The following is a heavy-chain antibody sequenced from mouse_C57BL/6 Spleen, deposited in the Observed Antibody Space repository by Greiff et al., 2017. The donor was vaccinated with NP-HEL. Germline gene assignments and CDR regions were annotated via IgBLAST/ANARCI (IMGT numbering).Heavy chain of an antibody. V-gene: IGHV1-69*01. CDR3: ERIHDDDDGYFDY. CDR1: GYTFTSYW. D-gene: IGHD2-4*01. J-gene: IGHJ2*01. CDR2: IDPSDSYT. Sequence: QVQLQQPGAELVMPGASVKLSCKASGYTFTSYWMHWVKQRPGQGLEWIGEIDPSDSYTNYNQKFKGKSTLTVDKSSSTAYMQLSSLTSEDSAVYYCERIHDDDDGYFDYWGQGTTLTVSS.